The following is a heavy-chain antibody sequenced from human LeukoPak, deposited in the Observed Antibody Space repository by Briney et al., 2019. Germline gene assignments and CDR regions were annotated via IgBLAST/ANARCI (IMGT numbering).Heavy chain of an antibody. Sequence: GASVKVSCKASGGTFSSYAISWVRQAPGQGLEWMGWINPNSGGTNYAQKFQGRVTMTRDTSISTAYMELSRLRSDDTAVYYCARDRTVTTHSPIIDYWGQGTLVTVSS. V-gene: IGHV1-2*02. D-gene: IGHD4-17*01. CDR2: INPNSGGT. J-gene: IGHJ4*02. CDR3: ARDRTVTTHSPIIDY. CDR1: GGTFSSYA.